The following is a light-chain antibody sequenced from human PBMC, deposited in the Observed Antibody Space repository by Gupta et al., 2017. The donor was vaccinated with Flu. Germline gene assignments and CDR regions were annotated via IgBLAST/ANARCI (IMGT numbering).Light chain of an antibody. CDR2: GNS. V-gene: IGLV1-40*01. CDR1: SSNIGAGYD. CDR3: QSYDSSLSGWV. J-gene: IGLJ3*02. Sequence: QSVLTQPPSVSRAPGQTVTISCTGSSSNIGAGYDVHWYQQLPGPAPKLLIYGNSNRPSGVPDRFSGAKSGTSASLAITGLQAEEEADYYCQSYDSSLSGWVFGGGTKLTVL.